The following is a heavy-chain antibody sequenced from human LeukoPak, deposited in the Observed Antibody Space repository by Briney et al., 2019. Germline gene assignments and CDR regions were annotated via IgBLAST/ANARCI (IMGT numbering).Heavy chain of an antibody. J-gene: IGHJ6*03. CDR3: ARFARITIFGVVTSPTPYYYYYYMDV. V-gene: IGHV4-30-2*01. CDR1: GGSISSGGYY. D-gene: IGHD3-3*01. CDR2: IDHSGST. Sequence: PSETLSLTCTVSGGSISSGGYYWSWIRQPPEKGLEWIGYIDHSGSTYHNPSLKSRVTISVDTSKNQFSLKLSSVTAADTAVYYCARFARITIFGVVTSPTPYYYYYYMDVWGKGTTVTVSS.